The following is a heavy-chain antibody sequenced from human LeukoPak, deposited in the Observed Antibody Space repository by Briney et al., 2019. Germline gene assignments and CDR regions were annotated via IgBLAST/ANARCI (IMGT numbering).Heavy chain of an antibody. D-gene: IGHD6-6*01. CDR1: GFTFSSYA. CDR2: ISNSGGST. J-gene: IGHJ4*02. Sequence: GGSLRLSCAASGFTFSSYAMSWVRQAPGKGLEWVSVISNSGGSTDYADSVKGRFTISRDNSKNTLYLQMNSLRAEDTAVYYCARVSSSMGGAADYWGQGTLVTVSS. V-gene: IGHV3-23*01. CDR3: ARVSSSMGGAADY.